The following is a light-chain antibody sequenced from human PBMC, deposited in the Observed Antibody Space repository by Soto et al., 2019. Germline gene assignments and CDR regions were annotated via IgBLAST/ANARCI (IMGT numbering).Light chain of an antibody. CDR1: SFDVGGYNY. Sequence: QSVLTQPPSASGSPGQSVTISCTGTSFDVGGYNYVSWYQQHPGKAPQVLMYEVSKRPSGVPDRFSGSKSGNTASLTVPGLQAEDEADYYCSAYAGSPYLYVFGSGTKVTVL. V-gene: IGLV2-8*01. J-gene: IGLJ1*01. CDR2: EVS. CDR3: SAYAGSPYLYV.